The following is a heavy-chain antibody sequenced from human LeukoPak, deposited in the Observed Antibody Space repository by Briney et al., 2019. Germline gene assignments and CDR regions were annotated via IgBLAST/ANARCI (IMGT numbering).Heavy chain of an antibody. D-gene: IGHD3-3*01. Sequence: TPGGSLRLSCAASGFTFSSYNMNWVRQAPGKGLEWVSSITSSSSYIYYADSVKGRFTISRDNAKNSLYLQMNSLRAEDTAVYYCAREGIRDFWSGYPNYYYYYYMDVWGKGTTVTVSS. CDR3: AREGIRDFWSGYPNYYYYYYMDV. J-gene: IGHJ6*03. V-gene: IGHV3-21*01. CDR2: ITSSSSYI. CDR1: GFTFSSYN.